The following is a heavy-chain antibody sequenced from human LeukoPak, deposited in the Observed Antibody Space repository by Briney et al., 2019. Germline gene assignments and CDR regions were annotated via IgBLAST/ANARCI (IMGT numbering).Heavy chain of an antibody. CDR3: AAWDHRNPPGWFDP. CDR1: GFTFSSYS. V-gene: IGHV3-21*01. Sequence: GGSLRLSCAVSGFTFSSYSMNWVRQAPGKGLEWVSSISGSSSYIYYADSVKGRFNISRDNAKNSLYLHMNSLRAEDTAVYYWAAWDHRNPPGWFDPWGQGTLVTVSS. D-gene: IGHD1-14*01. CDR2: ISGSSSYI. J-gene: IGHJ5*02.